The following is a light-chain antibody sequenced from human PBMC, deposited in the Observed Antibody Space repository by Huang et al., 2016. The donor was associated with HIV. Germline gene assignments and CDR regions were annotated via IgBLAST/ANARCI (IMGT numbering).Light chain of an antibody. V-gene: IGKV4-1*01. Sequence: DIVMTQSPDSLAVSLGERATINCKSSQSVLYSSNNNNYLAWYQQKPGQPPKLLIYWACTRESGVPDRFSGSGSETDFTLTISSLQAEDVAVYYCQQYYSSPLTFGGGTKVEIK. CDR3: QQYYSSPLT. J-gene: IGKJ4*01. CDR2: WAC. CDR1: QSVLYSSNNNNY.